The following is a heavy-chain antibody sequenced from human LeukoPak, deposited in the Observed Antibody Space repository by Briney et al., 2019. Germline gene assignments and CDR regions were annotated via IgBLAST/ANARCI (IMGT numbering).Heavy chain of an antibody. J-gene: IGHJ6*04. CDR1: GFILSSYE. V-gene: IGHV3-48*03. D-gene: IGHD3-10*02. Sequence: GGSLRLSCAASGFILSSYEMNWVRQAPGKGLEWLSYISSSGSTIYYADSVKGRFTISRDNAKNSLYLQMNSLRAEDTAVYYCAELGITMIGGVWGKGTMVTISS. CDR2: ISSSGSTI. CDR3: AELGITMIGGV.